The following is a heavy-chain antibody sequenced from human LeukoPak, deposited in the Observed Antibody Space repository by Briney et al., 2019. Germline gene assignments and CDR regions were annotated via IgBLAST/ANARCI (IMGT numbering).Heavy chain of an antibody. CDR3: ANGGGLLTLDY. V-gene: IGHV3-23*01. CDR1: GFTFSSYA. D-gene: IGHD1-26*01. J-gene: IGHJ4*02. CDR2: INGSGGST. Sequence: GGSLRLSCAASGFTFSSYAMSWVRQAPGKGLEWVSAINGSGGSTYYADSVKGRFTISRDNSKNTLYLQMNSLRAEDTAVYYCANGGGLLTLDYWGQGTLVTVSS.